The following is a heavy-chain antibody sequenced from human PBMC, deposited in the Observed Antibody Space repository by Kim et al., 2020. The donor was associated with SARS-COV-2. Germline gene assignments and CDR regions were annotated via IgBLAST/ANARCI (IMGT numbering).Heavy chain of an antibody. D-gene: IGHD1-26*01. J-gene: IGHJ4*02. V-gene: IGHV3-49*02. CDR3: TRDRQIVGAMDY. Sequence: EYAAYVKGRFTISRNESKSIAYLQMNRMKAEDTAVYYCTRDRQIVGAMDYWGQGTLVTVSS.